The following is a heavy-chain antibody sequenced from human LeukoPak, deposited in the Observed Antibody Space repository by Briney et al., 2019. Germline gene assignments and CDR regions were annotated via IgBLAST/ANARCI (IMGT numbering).Heavy chain of an antibody. CDR3: AKDFTPDGIWDIDY. V-gene: IGHV3-23*01. J-gene: IGHJ4*02. Sequence: GGSLRLSCVASGFTFSKYTMSWVRQAPGRGLEWVSGIYGGGSGSTFYAESVKGRFTISRDNSKNTLYLQMNSLRDEDTAIYYCAKDFTPDGIWDIDYWGRGTLITVSS. CDR2: IYGGGSGST. D-gene: IGHD1-20*01. CDR1: GFTFSKYT.